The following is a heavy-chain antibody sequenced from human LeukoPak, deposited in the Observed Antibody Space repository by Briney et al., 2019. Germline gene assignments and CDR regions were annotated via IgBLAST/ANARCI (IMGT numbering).Heavy chain of an antibody. D-gene: IGHD5-12*01. Sequence: GGSLRLSCAASGFTFSTYSMNWVRQAPGKGLEWIAYISSSGSTIYYADSVKGRFTISRDNAKNSLYLQMNSLRAEDTAMYYCARDLFPGYSIGYHYGYWGQGTRVTVSS. CDR2: ISSSGSTI. V-gene: IGHV3-48*01. CDR3: ARDLFPGYSIGYHYGY. J-gene: IGHJ4*02. CDR1: GFTFSTYS.